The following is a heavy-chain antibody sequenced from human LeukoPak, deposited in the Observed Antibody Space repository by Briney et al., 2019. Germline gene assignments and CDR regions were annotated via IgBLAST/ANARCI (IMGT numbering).Heavy chain of an antibody. CDR2: IYSAGNT. V-gene: IGHV3-53*01. J-gene: IGHJ4*02. CDR3: ARGFGSGYDFGY. Sequence: GGSLRLSCAASGFTVTSNYMSWVRQAPGKGLEWISIIYSAGNTYYADSVRGRFTISRDNLKNTLYLQMNSLRAEDTAVYYCARGFGSGYDFGYWGQGTLVTVSS. CDR1: GFTVTSNY. D-gene: IGHD5-12*01.